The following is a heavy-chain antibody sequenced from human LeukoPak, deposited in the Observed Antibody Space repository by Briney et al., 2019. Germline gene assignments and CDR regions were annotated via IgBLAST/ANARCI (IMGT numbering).Heavy chain of an antibody. CDR3: ARERVGGNYADY. V-gene: IGHV4-59*01. CDR2: IYYSGST. Sequence: PSETLSLTCTVSGGSISSYYWSWIRQPPGKGLEWIGYIYYSGSTNYNPSLKSRVTISVDTSKNQFSLKLSSVTAADTAVYCCARERVGGNYADYWGQGILVTVSS. D-gene: IGHD4-23*01. J-gene: IGHJ4*02. CDR1: GGSISSYY.